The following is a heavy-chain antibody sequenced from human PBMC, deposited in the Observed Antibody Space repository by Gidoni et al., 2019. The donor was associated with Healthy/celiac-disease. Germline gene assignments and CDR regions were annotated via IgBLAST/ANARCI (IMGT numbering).Heavy chain of an antibody. CDR3: AKGDYGAVNGMDV. Sequence: QVQLVESGCGVVPPWTSLRLSCAASGFTFSSYGMHWVRHAPGKGLEWVAVISYDGSKKYYADSVKGRFTISRDNSKNTLYLQMNSLRAEDTAVYYCAKGDYGAVNGMDVWGQGTTVTVSS. J-gene: IGHJ6*02. CDR2: ISYDGSKK. V-gene: IGHV3-30*18. D-gene: IGHD4-17*01. CDR1: GFTFSSYG.